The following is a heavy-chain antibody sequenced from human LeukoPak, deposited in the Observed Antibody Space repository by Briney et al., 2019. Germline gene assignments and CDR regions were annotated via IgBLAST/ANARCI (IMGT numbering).Heavy chain of an antibody. Sequence: LGIANYAQKFQGRVTITADKSTSTAYMELSSLRSEDTAVYYCARAGAAAGTYYYYYMDVWGKGTTVTVSS. CDR3: ARAGAAAGTYYYYYMDV. V-gene: IGHV1-69*04. J-gene: IGHJ6*03. CDR2: LGIA. D-gene: IGHD6-13*01.